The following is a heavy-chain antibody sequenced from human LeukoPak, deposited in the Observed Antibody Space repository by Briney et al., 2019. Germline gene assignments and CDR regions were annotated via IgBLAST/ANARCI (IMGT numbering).Heavy chain of an antibody. CDR3: ARDEYSGSYYGDY. CDR1: GFTVSSNY. V-gene: IGHV3-53*01. CDR2: IYSGGST. J-gene: IGHJ4*02. D-gene: IGHD1-26*01. Sequence: GGSLRLSCAASGFTVSSNYMSWVRQAPGKGLEWVSVIYSGGSTYYADSVKGRFTISRDNSKNTLYLQMNSLRAEDTAVYYCARDEYSGSYYGDYWGQGTLVTVSS.